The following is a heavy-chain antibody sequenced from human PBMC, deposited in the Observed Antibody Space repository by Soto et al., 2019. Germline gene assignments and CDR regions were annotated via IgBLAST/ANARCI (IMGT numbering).Heavy chain of an antibody. Sequence: SETLSLRCTVSGGSISSSSYYWGWIRQPPGKGLEWIGSIYYSGSTYYNPSLKSRVTISVDTSKNQFSLKLSSVTAADTAVYYCARHSHYYDSTPMGYWGQGTLVTVSS. CDR1: GGSISSSSYY. V-gene: IGHV4-39*01. J-gene: IGHJ4*02. CDR3: ARHSHYYDSTPMGY. D-gene: IGHD3-22*01. CDR2: IYYSGST.